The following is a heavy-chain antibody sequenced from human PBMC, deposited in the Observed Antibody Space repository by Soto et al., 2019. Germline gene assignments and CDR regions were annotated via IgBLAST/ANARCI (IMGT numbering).Heavy chain of an antibody. CDR1: GGSISSGDYY. Sequence: QVQLQESGPGLVKPSQTLSLTCTVSGGSISSGDYYWSWIRQPPGKGLEWIGYIYYSGSTYYNPSLKRRVTITVDTSKNQFPLKLSSVTAADTAVYSCARERPDGARLDPWGQGTLVTVSS. CDR3: ARERPDGARLDP. J-gene: IGHJ5*02. CDR2: IYYSGST. D-gene: IGHD6-6*01. V-gene: IGHV4-30-4*01.